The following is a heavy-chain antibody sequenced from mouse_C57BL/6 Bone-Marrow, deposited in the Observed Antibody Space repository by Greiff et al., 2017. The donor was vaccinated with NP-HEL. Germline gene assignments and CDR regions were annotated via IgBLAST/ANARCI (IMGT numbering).Heavy chain of an antibody. CDR2: IDPSDSYT. Sequence: VQLQQPGAELVKPGASVKLSCKASGYTFTSYWMQWVKQRPGQGLEWIGEIDPSDSYTNYNQKFKGKATLTVDTSSSTAYMQLSSLTSEDSAVYYCARENYYGNYDYWGQGTTLTVSS. D-gene: IGHD2-1*01. V-gene: IGHV1-50*01. J-gene: IGHJ2*01. CDR3: ARENYYGNYDY. CDR1: GYTFTSYW.